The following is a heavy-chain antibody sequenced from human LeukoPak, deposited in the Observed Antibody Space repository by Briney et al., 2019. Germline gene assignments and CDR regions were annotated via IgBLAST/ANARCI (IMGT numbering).Heavy chain of an antibody. J-gene: IGHJ4*02. CDR3: ARSVAGDYSSGFDY. D-gene: IGHD6-19*01. Sequence: ASVKVSCKASGGTFSSYAISWVRQAPGQGLEWMGGIIPIFGTANYAQKFQGRVTITADESTSTAYMELSSLRSEDTAVYYCARSVAGDYSSGFDYWGQGTLVTVSS. CDR2: IIPIFGTA. V-gene: IGHV1-69*13. CDR1: GGTFSSYA.